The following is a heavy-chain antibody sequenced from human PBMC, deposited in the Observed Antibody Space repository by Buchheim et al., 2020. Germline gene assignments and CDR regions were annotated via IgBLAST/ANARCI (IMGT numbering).Heavy chain of an antibody. V-gene: IGHV3-23*01. Sequence: EVQLLESGGDLVQPGGSLRLSCAASGFSFNNYAMSWVRQAPGKGLEWVSVISGSGGSTHYAAAVKGRFTLSRDNSKKTLYLQMNSLRAEDTAVYYCAKGDYDLLTAFYYYGMDVWGQGTT. CDR3: AKGDYDLLTAFYYYGMDV. CDR2: ISGSGGST. D-gene: IGHD3-9*01. J-gene: IGHJ6*02. CDR1: GFSFNNYA.